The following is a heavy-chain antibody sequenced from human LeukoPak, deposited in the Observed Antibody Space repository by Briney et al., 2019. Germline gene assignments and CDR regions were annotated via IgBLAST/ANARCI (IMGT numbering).Heavy chain of an antibody. Sequence: SVKVSCKASGGTFSSYAISWVRQAPGQGLEWMGGIIPIFGTANYAQKFQGRVTITADESTSTAYMELSSLRSEDTAVYYCARGAGYSSSWYRGDYYYGMDVWGQGTTVTVSS. CDR3: ARGAGYSSSWYRGDYYYGMDV. J-gene: IGHJ6*02. CDR2: IIPIFGTA. D-gene: IGHD6-13*01. CDR1: GGTFSSYA. V-gene: IGHV1-69*13.